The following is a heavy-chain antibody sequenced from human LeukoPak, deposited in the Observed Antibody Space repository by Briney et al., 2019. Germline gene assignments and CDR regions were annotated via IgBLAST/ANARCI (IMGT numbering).Heavy chain of an antibody. CDR3: ARAEWTWSFQH. CDR2: IKQDGSEN. J-gene: IGHJ1*01. CDR1: GFTFSGLW. Sequence: GGSLRLSCTASGFTFSGLWRTWVRQAPGKGLEWVASIKQDGSENYYVDSVEGRFTISRDNAKNSLYLQLNSLRVEDTAVYYCARAEWTWSFQHWGQGTLVTVSS. V-gene: IGHV3-7*01. D-gene: IGHD3-3*01.